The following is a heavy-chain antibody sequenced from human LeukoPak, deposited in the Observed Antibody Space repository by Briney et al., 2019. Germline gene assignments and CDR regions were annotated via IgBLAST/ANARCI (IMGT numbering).Heavy chain of an antibody. CDR1: GITLSNHG. J-gene: IGHJ4*02. CDR3: AKRGVVIRVILVGFHKEAYYFDS. V-gene: IGHV3-23*01. CDR2: ISDTGGRT. Sequence: GGSLKPSCAVSGITLSNHGMTWVRPAPGKGPEWVARISDTGGRTNYADSVKGRFTISRDNPKNTRYLQMNSLRAEHTAVYFCAKRGVVIRVILVGFHKEAYYFDSWGQGALVTVSS. D-gene: IGHD3-22*01.